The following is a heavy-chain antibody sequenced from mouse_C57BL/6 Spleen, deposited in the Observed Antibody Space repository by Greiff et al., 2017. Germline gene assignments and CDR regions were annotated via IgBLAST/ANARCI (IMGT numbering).Heavy chain of an antibody. J-gene: IGHJ4*01. Sequence: EVQRVESGGGLVKPGGSLKLSCAASGFTFSDYGMHWVRQAPEKGLEWVAYISSGSSTTYYADTVKGRFTISRDNAKNTLFLQMTRLRSEDTAMYYCARTDSNYVMGYWGQGTSVAVSS. CDR1: GFTFSDYG. V-gene: IGHV5-17*01. D-gene: IGHD2-5*01. CDR2: ISSGSSTT. CDR3: ARTDSNYVMGY.